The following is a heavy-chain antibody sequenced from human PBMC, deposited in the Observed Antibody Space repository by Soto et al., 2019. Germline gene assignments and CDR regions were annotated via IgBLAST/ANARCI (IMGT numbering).Heavy chain of an antibody. J-gene: IGHJ6*02. Sequence: QGQLVESGGGVVQPGRSLRLSCEASGFTFSKYGMQWVRQAPGKGLEWVAVISYDGYLKYYVDSVKGRFTVARDNSKNTVFVEMNSLRVEDTAVYFCAKDFKVSGSHYGTLNYYYGMDVWGQGTTVTVSS. V-gene: IGHV3-30*18. CDR3: AKDFKVSGSHYGTLNYYYGMDV. CDR2: ISYDGYLK. CDR1: GFTFSKYG. D-gene: IGHD3-10*01.